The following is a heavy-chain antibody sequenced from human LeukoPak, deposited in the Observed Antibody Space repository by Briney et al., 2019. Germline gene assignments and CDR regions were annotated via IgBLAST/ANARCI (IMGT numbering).Heavy chain of an antibody. CDR2: IYPGDSDT. CDR1: VYTFTSYW. Sequence: KVSCKASVYTFTSYWIGWVRQMPGKGLEWMGIIYPGDSDTRYSPSFQGQDTISADKSISTAYLQWSSLKASDTAMYYCARHQAAGYYYYYMDVWGKGTTVTVSS. J-gene: IGHJ6*03. CDR3: ARHQAAGYYYYYMDV. V-gene: IGHV5-51*01. D-gene: IGHD6-19*01.